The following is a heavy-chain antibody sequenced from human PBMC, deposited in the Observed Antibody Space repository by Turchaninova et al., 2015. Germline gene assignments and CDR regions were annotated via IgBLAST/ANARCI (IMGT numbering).Heavy chain of an antibody. Sequence: HVQLVQSGAGVNKPGASVKVSCKASGYTFTAYYIHWGRQAPGQGLEWMGWINPANGGKNYAQNFQGWFTVTRDTSISTAYMEVIRLRSDDTAVYYCARGNGAFDIWGQGTKVVVSS. CDR2: INPANGGK. J-gene: IGHJ3*02. CDR1: GYTFTAYY. CDR3: ARGNGAFDI. V-gene: IGHV1-2*04. D-gene: IGHD2-8*01.